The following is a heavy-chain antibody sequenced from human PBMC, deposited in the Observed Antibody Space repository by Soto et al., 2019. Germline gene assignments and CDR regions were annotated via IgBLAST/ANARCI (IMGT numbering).Heavy chain of an antibody. CDR1: AGTFSPYT. CDR3: ARDWESSSRTWTFGGD. J-gene: IGHJ4*02. Sequence: HVQLVQSGAEVQKPGSSVKVSCKASAGTFSPYTITWVRQAPGQGVQWMGRIIPMFDITNYALKFQDRVTITLDRSTSTVYLELGSLRSEASAVYFCARDWESSSRTWTFGGDWGAGALVTVSS. CDR2: IIPMFDIT. V-gene: IGHV1-69*08. D-gene: IGHD3-16*01.